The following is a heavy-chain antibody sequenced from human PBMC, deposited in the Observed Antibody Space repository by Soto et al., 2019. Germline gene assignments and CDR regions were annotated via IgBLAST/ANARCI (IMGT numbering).Heavy chain of an antibody. CDR1: GGSFSGYY. CDR3: ARDYYDYIWGSYRQGIYYFDY. V-gene: IGHV4-34*01. CDR2: INHSGST. D-gene: IGHD3-16*02. J-gene: IGHJ4*02. Sequence: SETLSLTCAVYGGSFSGYYWSWIRQPPGKGLEWIGEINHSGSTNYNPSLKSRVTISVDTSKNQFSLKLSSVTAADTAVYYCARDYYDYIWGSYRQGIYYFDYWGQGTLVTVSS.